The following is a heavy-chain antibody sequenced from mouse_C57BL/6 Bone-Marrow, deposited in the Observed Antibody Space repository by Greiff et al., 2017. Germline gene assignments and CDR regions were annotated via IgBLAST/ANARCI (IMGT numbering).Heavy chain of an antibody. V-gene: IGHV14-4*01. CDR3: SSFDGNYFDF. Sequence: EVQLQQSGAELVRPGASVKLSCTASGFNIKDDYIHWVKQRPEQGLEWIGWIDPEIGDTEYASKFQGKATITSDTSSNTAYLQPSSLTSEDTAVYYCSSFDGNYFDFWGQGTPLTVAS. J-gene: IGHJ2*01. CDR1: GFNIKDDY. D-gene: IGHD2-3*01. CDR2: IDPEIGDT.